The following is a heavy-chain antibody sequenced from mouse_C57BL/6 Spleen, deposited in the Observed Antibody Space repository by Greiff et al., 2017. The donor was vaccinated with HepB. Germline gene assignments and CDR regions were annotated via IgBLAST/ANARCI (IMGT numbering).Heavy chain of an antibody. J-gene: IGHJ4*01. Sequence: QVQLQQPGTELVKPGASVKLSCKASGYTFTSYWMPWVTQRPGQGLEWIGNINPSNGGTNYNEKFKSKATLTVDKSSSTAYMQLISLTSDDSAVYYGASPYSNYEAMDYWGQGTSVTVSS. CDR1: GYTFTSYW. D-gene: IGHD2-5*01. V-gene: IGHV1-53*01. CDR2: INPSNGGT. CDR3: ASPYSNYEAMDY.